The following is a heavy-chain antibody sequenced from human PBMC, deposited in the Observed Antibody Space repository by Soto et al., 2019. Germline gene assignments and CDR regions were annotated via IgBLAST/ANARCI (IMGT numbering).Heavy chain of an antibody. CDR1: GFIFSTYS. Sequence: EVQLVESGGGLVKPGGSLRLSCAASGFIFSTYSMNWVRQTPGKGPEWVSSISRSSDHMYYADSVRGRFTISRDNAKNSLFLQMNSLRAEDTAVYYCTRAISGGPLDYWGEGALVTVSS. CDR2: ISRSSDHM. D-gene: IGHD2-15*01. CDR3: TRAISGGPLDY. V-gene: IGHV3-21*01. J-gene: IGHJ4*02.